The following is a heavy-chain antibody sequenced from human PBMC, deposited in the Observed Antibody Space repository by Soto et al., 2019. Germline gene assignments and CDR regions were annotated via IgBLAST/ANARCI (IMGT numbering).Heavy chain of an antibody. CDR3: ARRYSSSLDV. V-gene: IGHV4-59*08. D-gene: IGHD6-13*01. Sequence: SETLSLTCTVSNGSIKSYYWSWIRQPPGKGLEWIGYIYYSGSTNYNPSLKSRVTISVDTSKNQFSLKLNSMTAADTAVYYCARRYSSSLDVWGQGTTVTVSS. CDR1: NGSIKSYY. J-gene: IGHJ6*02. CDR2: IYYSGST.